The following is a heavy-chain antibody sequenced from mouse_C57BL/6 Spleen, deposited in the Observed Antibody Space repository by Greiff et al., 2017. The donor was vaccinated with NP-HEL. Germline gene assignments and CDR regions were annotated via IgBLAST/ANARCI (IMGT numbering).Heavy chain of an antibody. CDR2: INPSSGYT. J-gene: IGHJ1*03. CDR3: ASNYVEYFDV. V-gene: IGHV1-4*01. D-gene: IGHD1-1*01. Sequence: VQGVESGAELARPGASVKMSCKASGYTFTSYTMHWVKQRPGQGLEWIGYINPSSGYTKYNQKFKDKATLTADKSSSTAYMQLSSLTSEDSAVYYCASNYVEYFDVWGTGTTVTVSS. CDR1: GYTFTSYT.